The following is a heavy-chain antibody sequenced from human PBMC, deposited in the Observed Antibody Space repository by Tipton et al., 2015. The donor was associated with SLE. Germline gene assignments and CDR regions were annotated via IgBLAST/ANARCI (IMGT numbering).Heavy chain of an antibody. CDR3: ARQGVEPGRELLLPPYMDV. D-gene: IGHD1-26*01. Sequence: GSLRLSCAASGFDVSSNYMTWVRQAPGKGLEWVSVLYSSGYNALYADSVKGRFTVSRDNSKNTLYLQMNSRRAEDTAIYYCARQGVEPGRELLLPPYMDVWGKGTTVTVSS. J-gene: IGHJ6*03. V-gene: IGHV3-53*01. CDR1: GFDVSSNY. CDR2: LYSSGYNA.